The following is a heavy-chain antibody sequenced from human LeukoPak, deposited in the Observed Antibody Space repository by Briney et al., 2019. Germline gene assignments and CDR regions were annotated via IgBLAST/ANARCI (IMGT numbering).Heavy chain of an antibody. V-gene: IGHV3-7*04. CDR3: ARGRQQLDV. D-gene: IGHD6-13*01. CDR1: GVTFSSYW. Sequence: GSLRLSCAASGVTFSSYWMSWVRQAPGKGLEWVANIKQDGSEKYYADSVKGRFTISRDNAKNSLYLQMNSLRAEDTAVYYCARGRQQLDVWGKGTTVTVSS. J-gene: IGHJ6*04. CDR2: IKQDGSEK.